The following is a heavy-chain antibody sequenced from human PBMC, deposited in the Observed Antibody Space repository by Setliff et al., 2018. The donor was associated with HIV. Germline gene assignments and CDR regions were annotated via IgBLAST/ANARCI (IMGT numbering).Heavy chain of an antibody. Sequence: GGSLRLSCAASGLTFSSYAMSWVRQAPGKGLEWVSSISGSGGSPYYADSVKGRFTISRDNSKNTLYLQMNSLRAEDTAVYYCAKTLPTLYPPHDYYFAMDVWGQGTTVTVSS. D-gene: IGHD2-15*01. CDR3: AKTLPTLYPPHDYYFAMDV. CDR1: GLTFSSYA. J-gene: IGHJ6*02. V-gene: IGHV3-23*01. CDR2: ISGSGGSP.